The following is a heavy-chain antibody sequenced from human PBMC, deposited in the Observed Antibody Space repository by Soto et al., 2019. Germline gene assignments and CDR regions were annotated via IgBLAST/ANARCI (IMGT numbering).Heavy chain of an antibody. CDR2: LSARGGSS. D-gene: IGHD5-12*01. CDR3: AKGSIEYSASVDN. J-gene: IGHJ4*02. Sequence: EVQLLESGGGLVQPGGSLRLSCVASGFSFSSYAMVWFRQAPGKGLEWVSVLSARGGSSYFSDTVKGRFTISRDKSKNLSSLEMNSLRAEDTAIYFCAKGSIEYSASVDNWGQGTLVLVSS. V-gene: IGHV3-23*01. CDR1: GFSFSSYA.